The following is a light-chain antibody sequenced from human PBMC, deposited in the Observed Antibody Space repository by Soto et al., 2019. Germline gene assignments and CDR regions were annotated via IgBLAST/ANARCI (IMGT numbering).Light chain of an antibody. CDR3: LQLANFPRT. V-gene: IGKV3-20*01. CDR1: QSVRSNY. CDR2: DAS. J-gene: IGKJ1*01. Sequence: EIVLTQSPGTLSLSPGETATLSCRASQSVRSNYLAWYQQKPGQAPRLLIYDASSRATGIPDRFSGSGSDTDFTLTISRLEPEDFATYYCLQLANFPRTFGQGTTVDLK.